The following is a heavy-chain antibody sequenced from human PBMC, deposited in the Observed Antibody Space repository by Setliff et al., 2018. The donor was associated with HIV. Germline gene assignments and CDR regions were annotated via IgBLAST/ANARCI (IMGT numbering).Heavy chain of an antibody. J-gene: IGHJ4*02. CDR2: IYTSGST. CDR3: ARTYTGHDSRSLYLAY. D-gene: IGHD5-12*01. Sequence: PSETLSLTCTVSGGSISSYYWSWIRQPAGKGLEWIGRIYTSGSTNYNPSLKSRVTMSVDTSKNQFSLKLTSLSAADTAVYFCARTYTGHDSRSLYLAYWGQGTLVTVSS. CDR1: GGSISSYY. V-gene: IGHV4-4*07.